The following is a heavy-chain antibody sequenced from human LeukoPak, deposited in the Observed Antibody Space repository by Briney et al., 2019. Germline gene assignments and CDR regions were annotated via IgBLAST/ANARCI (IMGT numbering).Heavy chain of an antibody. CDR2: INPSGSST. CDR3: AREGF. V-gene: IGHV1-46*01. J-gene: IGHJ4*02. Sequence: ASVKVSCKASGDTFTNYYIHWVRQAPGQGLEWMGIINPSGSSTSYAQKFQGRVTMTRDTSTSTVNMELSNLRSEDTAVYYCAREGFWGQGTLVTVSS. CDR1: GDTFTNYY.